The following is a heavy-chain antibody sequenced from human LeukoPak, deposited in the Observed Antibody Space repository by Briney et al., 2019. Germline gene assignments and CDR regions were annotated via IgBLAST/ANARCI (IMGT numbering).Heavy chain of an antibody. V-gene: IGHV4-4*02. CDR3: ARAPTVLMVYAKGVYFDY. J-gene: IGHJ4*02. D-gene: IGHD2-8*01. Sequence: SETLSLTCAVSGGSISSSNWWSWVRQPPGKGLEWIGEIYHSGSTNYNPSLKSRVTISVDKSKNQFSLKLSSVTAADTAVYYCARAPTVLMVYAKGVYFDYWGQGTLVTVSS. CDR1: GGSISSSNW. CDR2: IYHSGST.